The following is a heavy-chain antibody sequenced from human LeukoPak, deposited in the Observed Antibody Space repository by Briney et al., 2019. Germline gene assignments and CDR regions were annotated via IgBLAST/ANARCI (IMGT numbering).Heavy chain of an antibody. CDR1: GGSISSPPYD. D-gene: IGHD5-24*01. V-gene: IGHV4-39*01. J-gene: IGHJ4*02. CDR2: ISSSGNT. CDR3: ARHLSQGDGNKRGFDN. Sequence: SETLSLTCTVSGGSISSPPYDWGWIRQPPGKGLEYIGSISSSGNTYYNASLQSRVTISVDASKNQFSLELGSVTAADTAVYFCARHLSQGDGNKRGFDNWGQGTLVTVSS.